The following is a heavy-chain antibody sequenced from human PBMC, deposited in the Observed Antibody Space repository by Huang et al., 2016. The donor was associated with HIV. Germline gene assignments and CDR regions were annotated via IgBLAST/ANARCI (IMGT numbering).Heavy chain of an antibody. J-gene: IGHJ6*02. D-gene: IGHD3-10*01. CDR3: ARLIGSPSFYYGLDV. CDR2: IYPCSSAP. V-gene: IGHV5-51*01. Sequence: EVQLVQSGAEVKKPGESLKISCKGSGYRFRSNWIGWVPQMPGKGREWMGIIYPCSSAPRYSPSFQGQVTISADKSINTAYLQWSSLKASDTAMYYCARLIGSPSFYYGLDVWGQGTTVTVSS. CDR1: GYRFRSNW.